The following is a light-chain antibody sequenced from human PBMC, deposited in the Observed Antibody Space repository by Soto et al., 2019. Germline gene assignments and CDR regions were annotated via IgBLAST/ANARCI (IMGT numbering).Light chain of an antibody. Sequence: DIQMTQSPSSLSASVGDRVTITCRASQSISTYLHWYQQKPGKAPNLLIYPASTLQSGVPSRFSGSGSGTDFTLTISSLQPEDFATYFCQHGYSTPLTFGGGTKVDIK. V-gene: IGKV1-39*01. J-gene: IGKJ4*01. CDR2: PAS. CDR1: QSISTY. CDR3: QHGYSTPLT.